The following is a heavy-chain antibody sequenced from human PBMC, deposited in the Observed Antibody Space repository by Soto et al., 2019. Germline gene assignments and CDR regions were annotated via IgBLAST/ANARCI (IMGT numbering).Heavy chain of an antibody. CDR2: MNPGSGDT. CDR1: GYTFTNND. Sequence: ASVKVSCKASGYTFTNNDVTWVRQATGQGLEWMGWMNPGSGDTGYAQRFQGRVTMTRNISIATAYMELSSLRSEDTAIYYCARMASFGSLNWFDPWGQGTLVTVSS. J-gene: IGHJ5*02. D-gene: IGHD5-18*01. CDR3: ARMASFGSLNWFDP. V-gene: IGHV1-8*01.